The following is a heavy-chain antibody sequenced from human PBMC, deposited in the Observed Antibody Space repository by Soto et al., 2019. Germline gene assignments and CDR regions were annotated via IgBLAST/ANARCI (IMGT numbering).Heavy chain of an antibody. V-gene: IGHV3-33*01. D-gene: IGHD3-16*02. Sequence: GESLKISCATSGFMFSDCGMHWVRQAPGKGLEWVAVIWYDGSNQYYAESVKGRFTISRDNSKNAVYLQMNSLRAEDTAVYYCARDMRLHLGELSLDYWGPGTLVTVSS. CDR2: IWYDGSNQ. CDR3: ARDMRLHLGELSLDY. CDR1: GFMFSDCG. J-gene: IGHJ4*02.